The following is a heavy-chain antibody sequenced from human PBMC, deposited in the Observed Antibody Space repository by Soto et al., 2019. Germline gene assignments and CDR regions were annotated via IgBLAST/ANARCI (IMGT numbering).Heavy chain of an antibody. V-gene: IGHV1-69*06. Sequence: ASVKVSCKASGGTFSSYAISWVRQAPGQGLEWMGGIIPIFGTANYAQKFQGRVTITADKSTSTAYMELSSLRSEDTAVYYCARDRYSQWGRNYYYGMDVWGQGTTVTVSS. CDR1: GGTFSSYA. J-gene: IGHJ6*02. CDR3: ARDRYSQWGRNYYYGMDV. CDR2: IIPIFGTA. D-gene: IGHD6-13*01.